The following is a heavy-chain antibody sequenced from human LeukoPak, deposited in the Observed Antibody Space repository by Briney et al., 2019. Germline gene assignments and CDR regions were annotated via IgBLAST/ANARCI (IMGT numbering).Heavy chain of an antibody. CDR2: ISGSGGST. CDR1: GFTFSSYA. D-gene: IGHD3-22*01. V-gene: IGHV3-23*01. J-gene: IGHJ4*02. Sequence: GRSLRLSCAASGFTFSSYAMSWVRQAPGKGLEWVSAISGSGGSTYYADSVKGRFTISRDNSKNTLYLQMNSLRAEDTAVYYCAKDGNYYDSSGYNYYFDYWGQGTLVTVSS. CDR3: AKDGNYYDSSGYNYYFDY.